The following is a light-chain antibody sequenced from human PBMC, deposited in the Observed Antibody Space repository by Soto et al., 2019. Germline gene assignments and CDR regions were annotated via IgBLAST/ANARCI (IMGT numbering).Light chain of an antibody. CDR3: QQRTNWPPT. CDR1: QSVSSY. J-gene: IGKJ5*01. V-gene: IGKV3-11*01. Sequence: EIVLTQSPATLSLSPGERVTLSCRASQSVSSYLAWYQQKPGQAPRLLIHDASNRATGIPVRFSGSGSGTDFTLTISSLEREDFAVYYCQQRTNWPPTFGQGTRLDI. CDR2: DAS.